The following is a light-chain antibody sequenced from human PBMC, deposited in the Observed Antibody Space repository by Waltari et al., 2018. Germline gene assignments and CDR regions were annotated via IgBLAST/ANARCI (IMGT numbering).Light chain of an antibody. CDR3: ALYMGSGIWV. J-gene: IGLJ3*02. CDR1: SGSLSTTSY. CDR2: KAT. V-gene: IGLV8-61*01. Sequence: QTVVTQEPSLAVAPGGTVTPTCAFSSGSLSTTSYATWYQQTPGQAPRTLVYKATARSSGVPDRFSGSILWNTAALTITWAQADDESDYYCALYMGSGIWVFGGGTRLTVL.